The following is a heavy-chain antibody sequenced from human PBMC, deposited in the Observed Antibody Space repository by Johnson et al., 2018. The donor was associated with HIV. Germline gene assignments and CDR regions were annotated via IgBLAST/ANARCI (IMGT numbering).Heavy chain of an antibody. CDR2: IGTAGDT. CDR3: ARVTNDAFDI. J-gene: IGHJ3*02. Sequence: VQLVESGGGLVQPGRSLRLSCAASGFTFDDYAMHWVRQAPGKGLDWVSVIGTAGDTYYPGSVKGRFTISRENAKNSLYLQMNSLRAGDTAVYYCARVTNDAFDIWGQGTMVTVSS. CDR1: GFTFDDYA. V-gene: IGHV3-13*01.